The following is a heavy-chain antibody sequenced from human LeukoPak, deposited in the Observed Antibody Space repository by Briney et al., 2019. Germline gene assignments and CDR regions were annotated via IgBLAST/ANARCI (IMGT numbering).Heavy chain of an antibody. Sequence: GGSLRLSCVASGFTFSSSDMSWVRQAPGKGLEWVSAISRSGGSTYYADSVKGRFTISRDNSKNTLFLQMNSLRAEDTAVYYCAKRPQNYGADCWGLGTLVTVSS. V-gene: IGHV3-23*01. D-gene: IGHD4-17*01. CDR3: AKRPQNYGADC. CDR1: GFTFSSSD. J-gene: IGHJ4*02. CDR2: ISRSGGST.